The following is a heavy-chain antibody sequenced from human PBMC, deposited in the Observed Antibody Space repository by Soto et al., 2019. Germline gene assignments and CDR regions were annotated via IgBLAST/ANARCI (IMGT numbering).Heavy chain of an antibody. V-gene: IGHV3-30*18. J-gene: IGHJ4*02. CDR3: VKSGGYSTSSYYFDF. CDR1: GFTLSSYG. D-gene: IGHD6-6*01. CDR2: VSFDGLNK. Sequence: ESGGGVVQPGGSLRLSCAASGFTLSSYGMHWVRQAPGKGLQWVAIVSFDGLNKCYADSVKGRFTISRDNPKNSLFLQMNSLRPEDTAVYYCVKSGGYSTSSYYFDFWGQGTLVTVSS.